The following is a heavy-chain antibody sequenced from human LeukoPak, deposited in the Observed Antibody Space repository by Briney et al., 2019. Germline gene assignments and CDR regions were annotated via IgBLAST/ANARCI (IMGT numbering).Heavy chain of an antibody. V-gene: IGHV3-11*06. Sequence: GGSLRLSCAAAGFTFSDYYMSWIRQAPGKGLEWVSYIGGDNIYTNYADSVKGRFTISRDNAKNSLFLQMNSLRAEDTAVYYCAKWRTSGSSWPFDYWGQGTLVTVSS. CDR2: IGGDNIYT. CDR3: AKWRTSGSSWPFDY. J-gene: IGHJ4*02. D-gene: IGHD6-13*01. CDR1: GFTFSDYY.